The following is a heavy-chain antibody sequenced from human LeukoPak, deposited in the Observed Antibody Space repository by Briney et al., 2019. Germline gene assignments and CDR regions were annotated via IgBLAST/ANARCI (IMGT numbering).Heavy chain of an antibody. CDR1: GFTVSSNY. Sequence: GGPLRLSCAASGFTVSSNYMSWVRQAPGKGLEWVSVIYSGSSTYYADSVKGRFTISRDNSKNTLYLQMNSLRAEDTAVYYCASQADLYYGMDVWGQGTTVTVSS. V-gene: IGHV3-53*01. J-gene: IGHJ6*02. CDR2: IYSGSST. CDR3: ASQADLYYGMDV.